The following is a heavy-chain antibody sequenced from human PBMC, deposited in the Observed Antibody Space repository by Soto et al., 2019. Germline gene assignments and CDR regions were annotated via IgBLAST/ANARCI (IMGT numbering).Heavy chain of an antibody. Sequence: SVKVSCKASGFTFTSSAMQWVRQARGQRLEWIGWIVVGSGNTNYAQKFQERVTITRDMSTSTAYMELSSLRAEDTAVYYCAKNSEATIRVGYDYWGQGTRVTVSS. CDR2: IVVGSGNT. J-gene: IGHJ4*02. CDR3: AKNSEATIRVGYDY. V-gene: IGHV1-58*02. CDR1: GFTFTSSA. D-gene: IGHD5-12*01.